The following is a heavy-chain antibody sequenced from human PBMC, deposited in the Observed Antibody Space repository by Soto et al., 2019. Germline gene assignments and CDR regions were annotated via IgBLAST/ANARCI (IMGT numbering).Heavy chain of an antibody. CDR3: AREYSSGWGIRWFDP. V-gene: IGHV1-2*02. Sequence: ASVKVSCKASGYTFTGYYMHWVRQAPGQGLEWMGWINPNSGGTSYAQKFQGRVTMTRDTSISTAYMELSRLRSDYTAVYYCAREYSSGWGIRWFDPWGQGTLVTVSS. CDR1: GYTFTGYY. CDR2: INPNSGGT. J-gene: IGHJ5*02. D-gene: IGHD6-19*01.